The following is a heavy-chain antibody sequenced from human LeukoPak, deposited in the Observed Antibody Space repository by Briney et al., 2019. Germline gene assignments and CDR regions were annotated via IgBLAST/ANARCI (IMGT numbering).Heavy chain of an antibody. CDR3: ARVRVVPAAIGGMDV. D-gene: IGHD2-2*02. CDR1: GGTFSSYA. CDR2: IIPIFGTA. J-gene: IGHJ6*02. V-gene: IGHV1-69*01. Sequence: GSSVKVSCKASGGTFSSYAISWVRQAPGRGLEWMGGIIPIFGTANYAQKFQGRVTITADESTSTAYMELSSLRSEDTAVYYCARVRVVPAAIGGMDVWGQGTTVTVSS.